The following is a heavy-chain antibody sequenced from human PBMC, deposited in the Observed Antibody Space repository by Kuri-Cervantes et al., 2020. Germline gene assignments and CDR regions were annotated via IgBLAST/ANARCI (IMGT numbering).Heavy chain of an antibody. J-gene: IGHJ3*02. V-gene: IGHV1-46*01. D-gene: IGHD3-10*01. CDR2: INPSGGST. CDR3: ARHDTILRGVMTGGAFDI. CDR1: GYTFINYF. Sequence: ASVKVSCKASGYTFINYFIHWVRQAPGQGLEWMGIINPSGGSTSYAQKFQGRVTMTRDTPTSTVYMELSSLRSEDTAVYYCARHDTILRGVMTGGAFDIWGQGTKVTVSS.